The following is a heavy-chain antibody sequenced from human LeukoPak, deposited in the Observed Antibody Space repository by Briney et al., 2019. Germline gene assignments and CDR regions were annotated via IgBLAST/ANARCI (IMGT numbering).Heavy chain of an antibody. CDR3: ARGSLNRVITFGGVIVDDY. D-gene: IGHD3-16*02. CDR2: ISAYNGNT. V-gene: IGHV1-18*01. CDR1: GYTFTSYG. J-gene: IGHJ4*02. Sequence: ASVKASCKASGYTFTSYGISWVRQAPGQGLEWMGWISAYNGNTNYAQKLQGRVTMTTDTSTSTAYMELRSLRSDDTAVYYCARGSLNRVITFGGVIVDDYWGQGTLVTVFS.